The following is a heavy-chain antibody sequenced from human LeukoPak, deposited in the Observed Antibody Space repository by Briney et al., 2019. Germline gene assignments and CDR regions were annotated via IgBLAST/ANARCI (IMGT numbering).Heavy chain of an antibody. Sequence: PSETLSLTCNVSGVSVSTSHWNWIRQRPGKGLEWIGCLSYTGKTDYNPSLKGRVSISLGSSSNHFSLKLTSVTAADTAVYYCSEGYFEPFDHWGQGILVTVSS. D-gene: IGHD2/OR15-2a*01. CDR3: SEGYFEPFDH. J-gene: IGHJ4*02. CDR1: GVSVSTSH. V-gene: IGHV4-59*02. CDR2: LSYTGKT.